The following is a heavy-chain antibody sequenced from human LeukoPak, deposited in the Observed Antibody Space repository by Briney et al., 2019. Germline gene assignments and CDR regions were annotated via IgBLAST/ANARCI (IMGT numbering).Heavy chain of an antibody. CDR2: ISYDGSNK. J-gene: IGHJ4*02. CDR1: GFTFSSNA. Sequence: GGSLRLSCAASGFTFSSNAMHWVRQAPGKGLEWVAVISYDGSNKYYADSVKGRFTISRDNSKNTLYLQMNSLRAEDTAVYYCARDDYLDYWGQGTLVTVSS. CDR3: ARDDYLDY. V-gene: IGHV3-30*04.